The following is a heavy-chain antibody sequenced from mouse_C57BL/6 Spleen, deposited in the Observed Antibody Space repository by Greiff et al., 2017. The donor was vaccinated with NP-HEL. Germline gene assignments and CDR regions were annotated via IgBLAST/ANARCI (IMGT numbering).Heavy chain of an antibody. D-gene: IGHD5-5*01. Sequence: EVQLQQSGPELVKPGDSVKISCKASGYSFTGYFMNWVMQSHGKSLEWIGRINPYNGDTFYNQKFKGKATLTVDKSSSTAHMELRSLTSEDSAVYYCARDGDLPGGMGYWGQGTSVTVSS. V-gene: IGHV1-20*01. CDR3: ARDGDLPGGMGY. CDR2: INPYNGDT. J-gene: IGHJ4*01. CDR1: GYSFTGYF.